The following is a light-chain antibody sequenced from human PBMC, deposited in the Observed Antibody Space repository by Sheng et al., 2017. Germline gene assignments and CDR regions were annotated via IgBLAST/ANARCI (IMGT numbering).Light chain of an antibody. Sequence: ENVLTQSPATLSLSPGDRATLSCRASQSVSRYLAWYQQKPGQAPRLLIYDASNRATGTPARFSGSGSGTDFTLTISSLEPEDFAVYYCQQRSNWPLTFGGGTKVEIK. CDR2: DAS. J-gene: IGKJ4*01. CDR1: QSVSRY. CDR3: QQRSNWPLT. V-gene: IGKV3-11*01.